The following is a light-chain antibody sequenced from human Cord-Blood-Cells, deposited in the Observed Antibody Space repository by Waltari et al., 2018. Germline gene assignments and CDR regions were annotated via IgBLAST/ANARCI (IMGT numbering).Light chain of an antibody. Sequence: DIQMTQSPSSLPASVGDRVTITCQASQDISNYLNWYQQKPGKAPKLLIYDASNLETGAPSRFSGSGSGTDFTFTISSLQPEDIATYYCQQYDNLLTFGQGTRLEIK. J-gene: IGKJ5*01. V-gene: IGKV1-33*01. CDR1: QDISNY. CDR3: QQYDNLLT. CDR2: DAS.